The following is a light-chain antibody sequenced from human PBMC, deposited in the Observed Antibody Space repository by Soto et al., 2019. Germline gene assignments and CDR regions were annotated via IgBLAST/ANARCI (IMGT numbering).Light chain of an antibody. CDR1: SSDVGGYNY. V-gene: IGLV2-14*01. CDR3: SSYTSSSTRL. CDR2: DVS. Sequence: QSALTQPASVSGSPGQSITISCTGTSSDVGGYNYVSWYQQHPGKAPKLMIYDVSNRPSGVSNRFSGSKSGNTAPLTISGLQAEDEADYYCSSYTSSSTRLFGGGTKLTVL. J-gene: IGLJ2*01.